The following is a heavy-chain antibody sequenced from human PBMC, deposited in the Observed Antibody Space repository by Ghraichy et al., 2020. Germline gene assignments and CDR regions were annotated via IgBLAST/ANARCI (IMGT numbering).Heavy chain of an antibody. CDR1: GGTFSSYA. CDR2: IIPILGIA. V-gene: IGHV1-69*04. CDR3: ARENGRGGYSYGSPYYYYYGMDV. J-gene: IGHJ6*02. D-gene: IGHD5-18*01. Sequence: SVKVSCKASGGTFSSYAISWVRQAPGQGLEWMGRIIPILGIANYAQKFQGRVTITADKSTSTAYMELSSLRSEDTAVYYCARENGRGGYSYGSPYYYYYGMDVWGQGTTVTVSS.